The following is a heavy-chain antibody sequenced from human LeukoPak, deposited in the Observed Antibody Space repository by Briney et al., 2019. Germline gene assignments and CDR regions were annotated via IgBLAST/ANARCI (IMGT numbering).Heavy chain of an antibody. Sequence: GGSLRLSCAASGFTFSSYWMNWARQAPGKGPEWVASINHNGNVNYYVDSVKGRFTISRDNAKNSLYLQMSSLRAEDTAVYFCARGGGLDVWGQGATVTVSS. J-gene: IGHJ6*02. D-gene: IGHD3-16*01. CDR1: GFTFSSYW. V-gene: IGHV3-7*03. CDR2: INHNGNVN. CDR3: ARGGGLDV.